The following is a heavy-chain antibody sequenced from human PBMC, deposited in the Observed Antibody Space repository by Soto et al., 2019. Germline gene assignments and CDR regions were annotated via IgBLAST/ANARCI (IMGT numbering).Heavy chain of an antibody. D-gene: IGHD1-7*01. Sequence: GGSLRLSCAASGFTFSSYAMSWVRQAPGKGLEWVSAISGSGGSTYYADSVKGRFTISRDNSKNTLYLQMNSLRAEDTAVYYCAKDRLTISGYHWNYYFWGQGTLVTLSS. CDR1: GFTFSSYA. V-gene: IGHV3-23*01. CDR3: AKDRLTISGYHWNYYF. J-gene: IGHJ4*02. CDR2: ISGSGGST.